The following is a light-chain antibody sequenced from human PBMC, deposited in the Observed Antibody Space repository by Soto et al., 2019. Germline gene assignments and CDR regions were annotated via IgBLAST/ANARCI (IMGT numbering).Light chain of an antibody. CDR1: SSNIGSNY. J-gene: IGLJ2*01. CDR2: RNN. Sequence: QSVLTQPPSASGTPGQRVTISGSGSSSNIGSNYVYWYQQLPGTAPKLLIYRNNQRPSGVPDRFSGSKSGTSASLAISGLRSEDEADYYCAAWDDSLSVVVFGGGTKLTVL. V-gene: IGLV1-47*01. CDR3: AAWDDSLSVVV.